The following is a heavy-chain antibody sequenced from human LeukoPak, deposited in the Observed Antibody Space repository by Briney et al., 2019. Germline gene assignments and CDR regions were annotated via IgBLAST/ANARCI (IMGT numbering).Heavy chain of an antibody. CDR1: GGSISSYY. J-gene: IGHJ4*02. CDR3: ARQSSSSRWQFDY. V-gene: IGHV4-4*09. CDR2: IYTSGST. Sequence: SETLSLTCTVSGGSISSYYWSWIRQPPGKGLEWIGYIYTSGSTNYNPSLKSRVTISVDTSKNQFSLKLSSVTAADTAVYYCARQSSSSRWQFDYWGQGTLVTVSS. D-gene: IGHD6-13*01.